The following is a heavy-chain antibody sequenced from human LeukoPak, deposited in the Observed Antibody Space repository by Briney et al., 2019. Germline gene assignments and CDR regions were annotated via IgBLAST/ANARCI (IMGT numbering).Heavy chain of an antibody. J-gene: IGHJ4*02. Sequence: GGSLRLSCAASGFTFSSYAMSWVRQAPGKGLEWVSLISGSGGTPYYADSVKGRFTISRDTSKNSLSLQMNNLRADDTAVYYCAKEADNSGWYVDFWGQGTLVTVSS. CDR2: ISGSGGTP. V-gene: IGHV3-23*01. CDR1: GFTFSSYA. D-gene: IGHD6-19*01. CDR3: AKEADNSGWYVDF.